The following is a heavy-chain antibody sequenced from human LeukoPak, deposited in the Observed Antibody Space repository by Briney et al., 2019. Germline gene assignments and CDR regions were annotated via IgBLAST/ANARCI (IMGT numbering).Heavy chain of an antibody. V-gene: IGHV3-7*03. J-gene: IGHJ4*02. Sequence: GGSLRLSCAASGFTFSSYWMSWVRQAPGKGLEWVANINKDGGEKYYVDSVKGRFTISRDNAKNSLYLQINSLRADDTAVYYCVKDSPPRYSGSPPAYWGQGTLVTVSS. D-gene: IGHD1-26*01. CDR3: VKDSPPRYSGSPPAY. CDR2: INKDGGEK. CDR1: GFTFSSYW.